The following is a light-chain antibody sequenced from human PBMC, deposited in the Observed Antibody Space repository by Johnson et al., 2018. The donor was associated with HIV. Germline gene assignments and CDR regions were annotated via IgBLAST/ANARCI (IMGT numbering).Light chain of an antibody. CDR1: SSNVGSSF. V-gene: IGLV1-51*01. CDR2: DNN. CDR3: GTWDSSLSGYV. Sequence: QSVLTQPPSVSAAPGQTVTISCSGSSSNVGSSFVSWYRQVPGTAPKLLIYDNNKRPSGIPGRFSGSKSGPSATLGITGLQTGDEADCYCGTWDSSLSGYVFGTGTKVTVL. J-gene: IGLJ1*01.